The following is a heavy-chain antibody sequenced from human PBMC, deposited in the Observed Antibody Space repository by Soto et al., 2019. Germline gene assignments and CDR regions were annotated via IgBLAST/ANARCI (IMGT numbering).Heavy chain of an antibody. D-gene: IGHD4-17*01. CDR3: ASSLYGDDVYY. V-gene: IGHV1-8*01. Sequence: QVQLVQSGAEVKKPGASVKVSCKASGYTFTSYDINCVRQATEQGLEWMGWMNPNSGNTGYAQKFQGRVTMSRNTSISTVYMERSSLRSEDTAVYYCASSLYGDDVYYWGQGTLVTVSS. CDR2: MNPNSGNT. J-gene: IGHJ4*02. CDR1: GYTFTSYD.